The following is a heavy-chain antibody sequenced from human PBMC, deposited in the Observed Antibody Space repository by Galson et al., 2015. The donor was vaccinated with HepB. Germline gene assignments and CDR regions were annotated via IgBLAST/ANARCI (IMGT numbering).Heavy chain of an antibody. J-gene: IGHJ6*02. CDR2: ISWNSGTI. D-gene: IGHD2-15*01. CDR1: GFTFDSHV. CDR3: ANDFTGSLGGWWFMGRYYGMDV. V-gene: IGHV3-9*01. Sequence: SLRLACAASGFTFDSHVMHWVRQAPGKGLEWVSGISWNSGTIAYADSVKGRCTISRDHAKHSLYLQMNSLRAEDTALYYCANDFTGSLGGWWFMGRYYGMDVWGQGTPVTVSS.